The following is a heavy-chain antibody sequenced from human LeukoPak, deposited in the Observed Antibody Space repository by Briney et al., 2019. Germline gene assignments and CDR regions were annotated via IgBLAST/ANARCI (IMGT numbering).Heavy chain of an antibody. CDR3: ARAEDPAMVNVGDYYYYAMDI. CDR2: ISAYNGKT. Sequence: SVKVSCKASGYTFNKFGITWVRQAPGQGLECMGWISAYNGKTKYTQKFQDRVTTTTDASTITAYMELRSLRFDDTAVYYCARAEDPAMVNVGDYYYYAMDIWGQGTTVTVSS. V-gene: IGHV1-18*01. D-gene: IGHD5-18*01. CDR1: GYTFNKFG. J-gene: IGHJ6*02.